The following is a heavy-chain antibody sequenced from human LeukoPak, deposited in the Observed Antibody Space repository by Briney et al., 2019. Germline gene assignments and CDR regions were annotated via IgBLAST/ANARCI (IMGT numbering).Heavy chain of an antibody. V-gene: IGHV1-2*02. CDR3: ARDKPSGYYYIDAFDI. D-gene: IGHD3-22*01. CDR2: INPNSGGT. CDR1: GYTFTGYY. J-gene: IGHJ3*02. Sequence: ASVKVSCKASGYTFTGYYMHWVRQAPGQGLEWKGWINPNSGGTSYAQKFQGRVTMTRDTSISTAYMELSRLRSDDTAVYYCARDKPSGYYYIDAFDIWGQGTMVTVSS.